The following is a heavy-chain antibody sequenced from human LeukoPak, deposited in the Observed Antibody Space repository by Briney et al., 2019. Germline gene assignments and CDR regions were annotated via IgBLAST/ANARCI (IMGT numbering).Heavy chain of an antibody. CDR1: GFTFSSYW. CDR2: IKQDGSEK. Sequence: GGSLRLSCAASGFTFSSYWMSWVRQAPGKGLEWVANIKQDGSEKYYVDSVKGRFTISRDNAKNTLYLQMNSLRAEDTAVYYCAKRLQIFGVVTALDYWGQGTLVTVSS. D-gene: IGHD3-3*01. CDR3: AKRLQIFGVVTALDY. V-gene: IGHV3-7*03. J-gene: IGHJ4*02.